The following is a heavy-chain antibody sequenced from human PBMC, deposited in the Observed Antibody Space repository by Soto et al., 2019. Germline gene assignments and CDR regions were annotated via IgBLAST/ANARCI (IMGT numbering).Heavy chain of an antibody. J-gene: IGHJ5*02. CDR2: INHSGST. CDR1: GGSFSGYY. CDR3: ARGSPALLGSSGWYVWFDP. Sequence: SETLSLTCAVYGGSFSGYYWSWIRQPPGKGLEWIGEINHSGSTNYNPSLKSRVTISVDTSKNQFSLKLSSVTAADTAVYYCARGSPALLGSSGWYVWFDPWGQGTLVTVSS. V-gene: IGHV4-34*01. D-gene: IGHD6-19*01.